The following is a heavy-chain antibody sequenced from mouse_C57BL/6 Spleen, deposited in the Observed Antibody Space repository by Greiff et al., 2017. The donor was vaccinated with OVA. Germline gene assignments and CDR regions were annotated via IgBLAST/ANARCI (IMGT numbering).Heavy chain of an antibody. CDR3: ARQESGGAMDY. V-gene: IGHV1-72*01. Sequence: QVQLQQPGAELVKPGASVKLSCKASGYTFTSYWMHWVKQRPGRGLELILRLAPNSGGTKYNEKFKSKATLTVDKPSSTAYMQLSSLTSEDSAVYYCARQESGGAMDYWGQGTSVTVSS. J-gene: IGHJ4*01. CDR1: GYTFTSYW. D-gene: IGHD3-1*01. CDR2: LAPNSGGT.